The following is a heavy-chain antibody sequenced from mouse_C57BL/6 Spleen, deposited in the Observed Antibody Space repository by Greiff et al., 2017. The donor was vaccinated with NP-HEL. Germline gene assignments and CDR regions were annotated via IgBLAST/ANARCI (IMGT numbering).Heavy chain of an antibody. Sequence: VQLQQPGAELVKPGASVKLSCKASGYTFTSYWMHGVKQRPGPGLEWIGMIHPNSGSTNYNEKFKSKATLTVDKSSSTAYMQLSSLTSEDSAVYYCATYYYGSSYDYFDYWGQGTTLTVSS. CDR3: ATYYYGSSYDYFDY. D-gene: IGHD1-1*01. CDR2: IHPNSGST. V-gene: IGHV1-64*01. J-gene: IGHJ2*01. CDR1: GYTFTSYW.